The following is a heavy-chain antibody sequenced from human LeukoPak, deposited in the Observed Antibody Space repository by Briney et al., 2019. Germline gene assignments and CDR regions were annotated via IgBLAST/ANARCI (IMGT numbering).Heavy chain of an antibody. V-gene: IGHV1-2*02. CDR1: GYTFTGYY. J-gene: IGHJ4*02. CDR3: ARSVVVVAAISFDY. Sequence: GASLKVCCKAAGYTFTGYYMHSVRQAPGQGLEWMGGINPNSGGTNYAQTFQGRGTMTRDTSISTAYMELSRLRSDDTAVYYCARSVVVVAAISFDYWGQGTLVTVSS. CDR2: INPNSGGT. D-gene: IGHD2-15*01.